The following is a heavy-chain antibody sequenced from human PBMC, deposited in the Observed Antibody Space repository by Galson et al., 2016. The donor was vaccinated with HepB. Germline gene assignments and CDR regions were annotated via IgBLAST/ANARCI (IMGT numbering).Heavy chain of an antibody. CDR2: IKQDGSEK. D-gene: IGHD3-3*01. CDR3: ARDRDFPDGHPDPFDC. V-gene: IGHV3-7*03. Sequence: PRLSCAASGFTFSSFWMSWVRQAPGKGLEWVANIKQDGSEKHYADSVKGLFTISRDNANHSVYLQLNSLRAEDTAVYYCARDRDFPDGHPDPFDCWGQGTVVTVS. J-gene: IGHJ4*02. CDR1: GFTFSSFW.